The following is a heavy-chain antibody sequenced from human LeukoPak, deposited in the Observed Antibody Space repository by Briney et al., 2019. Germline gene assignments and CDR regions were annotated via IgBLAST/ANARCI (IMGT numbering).Heavy chain of an antibody. Sequence: GGSLRLSCAASGFTFSSYWMHWVRHAPGKGLVWVSRINSDGSRTNYADSVKGRFTISRDNAKNTLYLQMNSLRAEDTAVYYCARGPITMVRGPPDYWGQGTLVTVSS. D-gene: IGHD3-10*01. J-gene: IGHJ4*02. V-gene: IGHV3-74*01. CDR3: ARGPITMVRGPPDY. CDR1: GFTFSSYW. CDR2: INSDGSRT.